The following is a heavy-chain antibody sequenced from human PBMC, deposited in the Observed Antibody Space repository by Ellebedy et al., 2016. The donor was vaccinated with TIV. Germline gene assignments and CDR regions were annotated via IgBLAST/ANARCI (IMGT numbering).Heavy chain of an antibody. J-gene: IGHJ5*02. Sequence: SVKVSCXASGGTFSSYAISWVRQAPGQGLEWMGGIIPIFGTANYAQKFQGRVTITADTSTSTAYMELRSLRSDDTAVYYCARDTEDDYGDYPYNWFDPWGQGTLVTVSS. V-gene: IGHV1-69*06. CDR2: IIPIFGTA. CDR1: GGTFSSYA. D-gene: IGHD4-17*01. CDR3: ARDTEDDYGDYPYNWFDP.